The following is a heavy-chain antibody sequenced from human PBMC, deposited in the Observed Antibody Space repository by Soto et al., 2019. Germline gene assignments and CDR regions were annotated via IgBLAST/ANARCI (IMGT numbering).Heavy chain of an antibody. J-gene: IGHJ4*02. D-gene: IGHD2-15*01. CDR3: ARGGWWRDFDY. CDR1: GGSFSDYY. V-gene: IGHV4-34*02. Sequence: QVQLQQWGAGLLKPSETLSLTCAVYGGSFSDYYWTWIRQPPGKGLEWIGEINHSGTTKYNPSLKSRVTISVGMSKNQFSLRLSSVTAADTAVYYCARGGWWRDFDYWGQGTLVNVSS. CDR2: INHSGTT.